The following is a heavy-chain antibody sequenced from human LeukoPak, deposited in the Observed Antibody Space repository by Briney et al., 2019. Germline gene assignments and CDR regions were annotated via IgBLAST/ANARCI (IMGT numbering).Heavy chain of an antibody. V-gene: IGHV3-9*03. CDR3: AKGGGGRLIYYYYMDV. CDR2: ITWNSDNI. CDR1: GFTFDDYA. J-gene: IGHJ6*03. Sequence: GGSLRLSCAASGFTFDDYAMHWVRQAPGKGLEWVSGITWNSDNIEYADSVKGRFIISRDNAKNSLYLQMNSLRAEDMALYYCAKGGGGRLIYYYYMDVWGKGTTVTVSS. D-gene: IGHD3-16*01.